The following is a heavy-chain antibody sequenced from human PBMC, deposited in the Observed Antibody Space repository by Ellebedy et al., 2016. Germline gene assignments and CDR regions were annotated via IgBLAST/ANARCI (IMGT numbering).Heavy chain of an antibody. V-gene: IGHV4-39*07. CDR2: FYYSGST. D-gene: IGHD6-19*01. CDR1: GGSISSSQYY. J-gene: IGHJ4*02. Sequence: SETLSLTCTVSGGSISSSQYYWAWIRQPPGKGLEWIGSFYYSGSTYYNPSLKSRVTLSVDRSKNQFSLKLSSVTAADTAVYYCARTGFTTGWPLDSWGQGTLVTVSS. CDR3: ARTGFTTGWPLDS.